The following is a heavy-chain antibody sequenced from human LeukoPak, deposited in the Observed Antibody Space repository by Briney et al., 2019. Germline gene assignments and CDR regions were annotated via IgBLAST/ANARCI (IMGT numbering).Heavy chain of an antibody. J-gene: IGHJ5*02. CDR3: ARDQGRRGVPVSSISAGIFNWFDP. D-gene: IGHD6-25*01. CDR2: LITGSGNT. Sequence: SDTLSLICTVSGGSISGDHWSWIRQPAGKGLEWIGRLITGSGNTTHNPSLKSRVTMSADTSKNQVSLILSSVTAADTAVYYCARDQGRRGVPVSSISAGIFNWFDPWGQGTLVTVSS. V-gene: IGHV4-4*07. CDR1: GGSISGDH.